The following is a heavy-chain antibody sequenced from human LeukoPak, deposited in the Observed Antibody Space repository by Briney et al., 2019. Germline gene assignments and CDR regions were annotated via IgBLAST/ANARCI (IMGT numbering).Heavy chain of an antibody. CDR2: ISGSGGST. CDR3: ARVIRAAPGKGYFDY. CDR1: GFIFSTYA. D-gene: IGHD6-13*01. V-gene: IGHV3-23*01. Sequence: TGGSLRLSCATSGFIFSTYALSWARQAPGKGLEWASSISGSGGSTYHADSVKGRFTISRDSSKNTLYLQMNSLGAEDTAIYYCARVIRAAPGKGYFDYWGQGTLVTVSS. J-gene: IGHJ4*02.